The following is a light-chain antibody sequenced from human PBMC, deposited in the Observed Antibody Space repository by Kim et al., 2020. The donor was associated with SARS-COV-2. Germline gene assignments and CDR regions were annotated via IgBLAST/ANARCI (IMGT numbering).Light chain of an antibody. Sequence: QSVLTQPASVSGSPGQSITISCTGTDSDVGGYNYVSWYQQHPGKAPKLMIYDVSKRPSGVSNRFSGSESGNTASLTISGLQAEDEADYYCSSYTSSSTWVFGGGTQLTVL. CDR1: DSDVGGYNY. CDR3: SSYTSSSTWV. V-gene: IGLV2-14*01. CDR2: DVS. J-gene: IGLJ3*02.